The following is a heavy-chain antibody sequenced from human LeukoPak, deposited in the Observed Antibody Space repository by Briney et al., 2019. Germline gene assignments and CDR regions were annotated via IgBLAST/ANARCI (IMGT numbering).Heavy chain of an antibody. CDR1: GGSISSGSYY. CDR2: IYYSGST. CDR3: ARASGLRFLEPGEFDP. Sequence: SQTLSLTCTVSGGSISSGSYYWGWIRQPPGKGLEWIGSIYYSGSTYYNPSLKSRVTISVDTSKNQFSLKLSSVTAADTAVYYCARASGLRFLEPGEFDPWGQGTLVTVSS. D-gene: IGHD3-3*01. V-gene: IGHV4-39*01. J-gene: IGHJ5*02.